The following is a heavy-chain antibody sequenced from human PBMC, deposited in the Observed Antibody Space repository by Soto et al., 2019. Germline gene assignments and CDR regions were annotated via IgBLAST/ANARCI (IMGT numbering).Heavy chain of an antibody. D-gene: IGHD4-4*01. CDR3: ARDPPRFHSASDC. J-gene: IGHJ4*02. Sequence: PSQTLSLTCAISGDSVSNKGAAWNWIRHSPSRGLEWLGRTYYRKSKWLYDYAVSVRSRITINPDTSKNQFSLHLTSVTPEDTSVYFCARDPPRFHSASDCWGEGTLVPVSP. CDR1: GDSVSNKGAA. V-gene: IGHV6-1*01. CDR2: TYYRKSKWLY.